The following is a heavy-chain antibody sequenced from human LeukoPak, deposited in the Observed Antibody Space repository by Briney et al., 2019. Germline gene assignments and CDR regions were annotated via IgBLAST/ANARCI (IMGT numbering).Heavy chain of an antibody. CDR1: GFTFSSYS. V-gene: IGHV3-21*01. Sequence: GGSLRLSCAASGFTFSSYSMNWVRQAPGKGLEWVSSISSSSSYIYYADSVKGRFTISRDNAKNSLYLQMNSLRAEDTAVYYCARDINSYYDFWSGNSNWFDPWAQGTLVTVSS. CDR3: ARDINSYYDFWSGNSNWFDP. J-gene: IGHJ5*02. CDR2: ISSSSSYI. D-gene: IGHD3-3*01.